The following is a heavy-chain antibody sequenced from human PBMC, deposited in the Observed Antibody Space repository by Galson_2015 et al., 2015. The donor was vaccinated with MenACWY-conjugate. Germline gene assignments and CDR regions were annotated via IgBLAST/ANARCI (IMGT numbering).Heavy chain of an antibody. CDR1: GYSFPSYW. V-gene: IGHV5-51*01. D-gene: IGHD2-15*01. J-gene: IGHJ4*02. CDR2: IHPGDSDI. Sequence: QSGAEVKKPGESLKISCKGSGYSFPSYWIGWVRQMPGKGLEWMGIIHPGDSDIRYRPSFQGQVTISADKSISTVYLQWSSLKASDTAIYYCARLVGSCSGDSCYRNDFDHWGQGTLVTVSS. CDR3: ARLVGSCSGDSCYRNDFDH.